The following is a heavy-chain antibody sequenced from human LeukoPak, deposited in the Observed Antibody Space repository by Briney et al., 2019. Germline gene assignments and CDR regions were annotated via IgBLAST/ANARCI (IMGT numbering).Heavy chain of an antibody. Sequence: GKSLRLSCAASGFTFNNYNFHWVRQAPGKGLEWVAAIWYGESNTYYGESVKGRFTISRDNSKNTVYLQMNSLRVDDTAVYYCARDHFYGSALGDYWGQGAPVTVSS. J-gene: IGHJ4*02. V-gene: IGHV3-33*01. CDR3: ARDHFYGSALGDY. CDR2: IWYGESNT. CDR1: GFTFNNYN. D-gene: IGHD3-10*01.